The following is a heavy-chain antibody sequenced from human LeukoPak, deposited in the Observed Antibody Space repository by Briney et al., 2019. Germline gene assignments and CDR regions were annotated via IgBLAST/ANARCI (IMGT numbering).Heavy chain of an antibody. D-gene: IGHD2-15*01. Sequence: GGSLRLSCAASGFTFSSYAMHRVRQAPGKGLEWVAVISYDGSNKYYADSVKGRFTISRDNSKNTLYLQMNSLRAEDTAVYYCAREAGYCSGGSCSTHGYYYYYGMDVWGQGTTVTVSS. CDR3: AREAGYCSGGSCSTHGYYYYYGMDV. CDR1: GFTFSSYA. J-gene: IGHJ6*02. V-gene: IGHV3-30*04. CDR2: ISYDGSNK.